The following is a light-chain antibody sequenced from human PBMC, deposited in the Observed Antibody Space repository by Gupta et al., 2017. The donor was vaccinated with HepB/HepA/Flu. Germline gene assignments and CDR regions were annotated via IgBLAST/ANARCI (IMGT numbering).Light chain of an antibody. CDR2: AGS. J-gene: IGKJ4*01. CDR3: QHSYGPTT. CDR1: QSISKY. Sequence: DIQMTQSPSSLSASVGDRVTITCRASQSISKYLNWYQQKPGKAPKLLIYAGSSWQGGVPSRFTGSSSGTDFILTSSRRQPEHFATYYCQHSYGPTTFGRGTKVDIK. V-gene: IGKV1-39*01.